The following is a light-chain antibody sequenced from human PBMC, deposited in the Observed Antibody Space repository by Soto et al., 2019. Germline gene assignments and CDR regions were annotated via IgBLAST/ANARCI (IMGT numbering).Light chain of an antibody. CDR2: EVS. Sequence: QSALTQPASVSGSPGQSITISCTGTSSDVGGYDYVSWYQLHPGKAPKLMVFEVSNRPSGVSYRFSGSKSGNTASLTISRLQAEDEADYFCSSYSISTADLFGTGTKLTVL. V-gene: IGLV2-14*01. CDR3: SSYSISTADL. CDR1: SSDVGGYDY. J-gene: IGLJ1*01.